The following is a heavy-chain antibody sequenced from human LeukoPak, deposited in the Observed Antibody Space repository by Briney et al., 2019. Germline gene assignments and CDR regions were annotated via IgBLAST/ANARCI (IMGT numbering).Heavy chain of an antibody. CDR1: GYRFTNYH. CDR2: IYPADSDT. Sequence: GESLKISCKGSGYRFTNYHIGWVRQMPGKGLEWMGIIYPADSDTRYRPTFRGQVTISVDKSINAAYLQWSSLKASDTAMYYCTRLISRGSDYNYVDDWGQGTLITVSS. V-gene: IGHV5-51*01. J-gene: IGHJ4*02. D-gene: IGHD5-24*01. CDR3: TRLISRGSDYNYVDD.